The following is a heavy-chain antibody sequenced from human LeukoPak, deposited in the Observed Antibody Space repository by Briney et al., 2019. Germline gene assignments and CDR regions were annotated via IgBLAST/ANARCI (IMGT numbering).Heavy chain of an antibody. CDR3: ARDRYRSGCMDV. CDR1: GLTVGINY. D-gene: IGHD6-19*01. V-gene: IGHV3-53*01. Sequence: PGGPPRLSCAASGLTVGINYMSWVRQAPGKGLELVSFMYADGSTDYADSVKGRFTISRDNSKSTLYLQMNTLRAEDTAIYYCARDRYRSGCMDVWCQGTTVTVS. J-gene: IGHJ6*02. CDR2: MYADGST.